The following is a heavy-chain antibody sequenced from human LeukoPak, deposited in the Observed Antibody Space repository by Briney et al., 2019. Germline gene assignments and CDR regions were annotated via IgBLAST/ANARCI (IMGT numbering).Heavy chain of an antibody. CDR1: GFTFDDYA. Sequence: GRSLRLSCAASGFTFDDYAMHWVRQAPGKGLEWVSGISWNSGSIGYADSVKGRFTISRDNAKNSLYLQMNSLRAEDTALYYCAKEGAIGGPYCDYWGQGTLVTVSS. J-gene: IGHJ4*02. CDR3: AKEGAIGGPYCDY. V-gene: IGHV3-9*01. CDR2: ISWNSGSI. D-gene: IGHD2-15*01.